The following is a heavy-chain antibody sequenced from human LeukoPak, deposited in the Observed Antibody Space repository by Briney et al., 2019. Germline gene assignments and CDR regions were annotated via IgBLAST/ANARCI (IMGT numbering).Heavy chain of an antibody. CDR1: GFSLSTGGEG. V-gene: IGHV2-5*01. CDR3: VHWTTLGYCRSAGCRAFDY. Sequence: SGPTLVNPTQTLTLTCTFSGFSLSTGGEGVGWIRQPPGKALEWLALIYWNDDKRYSPSLKSRLTITKDTSKNQVVLTMTNMDPVDTATYYCVHWTTLGYCRSAGCRAFDYWGQGTLVTVSS. D-gene: IGHD2-2*01. J-gene: IGHJ4*02. CDR2: IYWNDDK.